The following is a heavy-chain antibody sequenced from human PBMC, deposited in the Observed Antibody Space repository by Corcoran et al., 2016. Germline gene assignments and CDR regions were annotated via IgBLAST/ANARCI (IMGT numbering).Heavy chain of an antibody. D-gene: IGHD1-1*01. CDR3: ARVLGNRWNRGDY. Sequence: QVQLVQSEAEVKKPGPSVKVSCKASGYTFTDHYMHWVRQAPGLWFEWMGWINPNSGDTNYGEKFQGRVTMTRDTSINTAYMELSRLRPDDTAVYYWARVLGNRWNRGDYWGQGTLVTVSS. J-gene: IGHJ4*02. CDR1: GYTFTDHY. V-gene: IGHV1-2*02. CDR2: INPNSGDT.